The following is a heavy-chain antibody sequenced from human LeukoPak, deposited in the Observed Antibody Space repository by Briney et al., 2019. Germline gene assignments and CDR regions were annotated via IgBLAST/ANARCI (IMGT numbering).Heavy chain of an antibody. V-gene: IGHV3-23*01. CDR3: AKQDNNDRYSGLHAFDF. CDR1: GFTFSNYA. D-gene: IGHD3-16*02. CDR2: ISGGGDTT. J-gene: IGHJ3*01. Sequence: GGSLRLSCAASGFTFSNYAMTWVRQAPGKGLEWVSGISGGGDTTYYADSVKGRFTISRDNSKNTLDLQMNSLRAEDTAVYYCAKQDNNDRYSGLHAFDFWGQGTVVTV.